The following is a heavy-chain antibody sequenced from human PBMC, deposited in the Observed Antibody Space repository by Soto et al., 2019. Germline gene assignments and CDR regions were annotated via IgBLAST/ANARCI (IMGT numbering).Heavy chain of an antibody. CDR1: GFPFSGLG. Sequence: QVPLVASGGGVVQPGRSLRLSCAASGFPFSGLGLHWVRQAPGKGLEWVAVIRYDGSNIYYADAVKGRFTISRDNSKDTLYLQMNSLRADDTAVYYCARDGVGHTTFFGYFDYWGQGTLVTVSS. CDR3: ARDGVGHTTFFGYFDY. CDR2: IRYDGSNI. V-gene: IGHV3-33*01. D-gene: IGHD1-26*01. J-gene: IGHJ4*02.